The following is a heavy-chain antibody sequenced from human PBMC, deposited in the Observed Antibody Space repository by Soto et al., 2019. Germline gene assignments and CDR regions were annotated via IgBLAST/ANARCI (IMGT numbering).Heavy chain of an antibody. D-gene: IGHD6-19*01. CDR3: AHTLVAGSGYYFDY. J-gene: IGHJ4*02. CDR2: IYWDDDK. CDR1: GFSLSTTRVG. V-gene: IGHV2-5*02. Sequence: QITLKESGPTLVKPTQTLTLTCTFSGFSLSTTRVGVGWIRQPPGKALEWLALIYWDDDKRYSPFLKSRLTLTKDTSKHQVVLTMTNMDPMDTATYFCAHTLVAGSGYYFDYWGQGTLVTVSS.